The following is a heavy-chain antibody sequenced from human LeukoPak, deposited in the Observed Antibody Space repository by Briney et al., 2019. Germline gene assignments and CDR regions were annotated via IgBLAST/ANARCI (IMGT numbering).Heavy chain of an antibody. CDR3: ARDMAAAGPAEYFQH. J-gene: IGHJ1*01. CDR1: GYTFTGYY. Sequence: GASVKVSCKASGYTFTGYYMHWVRQAPGQGLEWMGIINPSGGSTSYAQKFQGRVTMTRDTSTSTVYMELSSLRSEDTAVYYCARDMAAAGPAEYFQHWGQGTLVTVSS. D-gene: IGHD6-13*01. CDR2: INPSGGST. V-gene: IGHV1-46*01.